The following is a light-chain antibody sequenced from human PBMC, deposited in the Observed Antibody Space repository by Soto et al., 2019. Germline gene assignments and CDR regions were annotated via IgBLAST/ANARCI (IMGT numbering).Light chain of an antibody. CDR3: QQDNSYPLT. J-gene: IGKJ4*01. V-gene: IGKV1-5*01. CDR1: QSINSW. Sequence: DIQMTQSPSTLSASVGDRVTITCRASQSINSWLAWYQQKPGKAPKFLIYDASNLESGVPSRFSGSGSGTEFTLTISSLQPDDFAIYYCQQDNSYPLTFGGGTKVEIK. CDR2: DAS.